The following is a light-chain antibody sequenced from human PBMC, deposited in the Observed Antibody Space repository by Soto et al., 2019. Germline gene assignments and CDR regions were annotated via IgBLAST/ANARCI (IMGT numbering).Light chain of an antibody. V-gene: IGKV3D-15*01. CDR3: QQDNNWPRT. J-gene: IGKJ1*01. CDR2: GAS. CDR1: ESVSRN. Sequence: GMTESPAHMSGSAGGRATLAGWVSESVSRNLAWYQQKPGQAPRLLIYGASSRATGIPDRFSGSGSGTDFTLTISRLEPEDFAVYYCQQDNNWPRTFGEGTKVDIK.